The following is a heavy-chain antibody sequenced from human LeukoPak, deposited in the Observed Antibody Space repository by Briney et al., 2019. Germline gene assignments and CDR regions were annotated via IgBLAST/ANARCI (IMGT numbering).Heavy chain of an antibody. CDR3: ARDRYPNDY. V-gene: IGHV3-74*01. CDR2: INSDGSST. J-gene: IGHJ4*02. Sequence: PGGSLRLSCAASGFTFSRYWMHWVRQGPGKGLAWVSRINSDGSSTSYADSVKGRFTISRDNAKNTLYLQMNSLRADDTAVYYCARDRYPNDYWGQGTLVTVSS. CDR1: GFTFSRYW. D-gene: IGHD2-2*02.